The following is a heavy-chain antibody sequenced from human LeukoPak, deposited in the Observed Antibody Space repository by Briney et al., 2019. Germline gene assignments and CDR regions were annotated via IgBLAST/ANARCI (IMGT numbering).Heavy chain of an antibody. D-gene: IGHD6-19*01. Sequence: ASVKVSCKASGYTFTSYYMHWVRQAPGQGLEWMGWISAYNGNTNYAQKLQGRVTMTTDTSTSTAYMELRSLRSDDTAVYYCARGGLIVAGAYYYYGMDVWGQGTTVTVSS. J-gene: IGHJ6*02. CDR1: GYTFTSYY. V-gene: IGHV1-18*04. CDR2: ISAYNGNT. CDR3: ARGGLIVAGAYYYYGMDV.